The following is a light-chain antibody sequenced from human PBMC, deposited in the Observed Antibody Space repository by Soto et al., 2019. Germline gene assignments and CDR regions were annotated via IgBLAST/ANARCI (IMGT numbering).Light chain of an antibody. CDR2: EVS. CDR3: SSYTSRNTRV. V-gene: IGLV2-14*01. CDR1: SSDVGGYNY. Sequence: QSALTQPASVSGSPGQSVTISCTGTSSDVGGYNYVSWYQQHPGKAPKLMIYEVSNRPSGVSSRFSGSKSGITASLTISGLQVEDEADYYCSSYTSRNTRVFGGGTKLTVL. J-gene: IGLJ2*01.